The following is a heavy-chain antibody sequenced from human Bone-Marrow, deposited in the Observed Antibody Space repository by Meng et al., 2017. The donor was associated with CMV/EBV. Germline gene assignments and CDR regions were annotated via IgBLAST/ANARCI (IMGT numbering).Heavy chain of an antibody. D-gene: IGHD5-12*01. CDR1: GFTFSTYW. Sequence: GESLKISCAASGFTFSTYWMHWVRQTPGKGLVWVSRINTNGSSTNYADSVKGRFTISRDNAKNTLYLQMNSLRADDTAVYYCAKIGWGYDYSWGQGTLVTVSS. CDR3: AKIGWGYDYS. J-gene: IGHJ1*01. CDR2: INTNGSST. V-gene: IGHV3-74*01.